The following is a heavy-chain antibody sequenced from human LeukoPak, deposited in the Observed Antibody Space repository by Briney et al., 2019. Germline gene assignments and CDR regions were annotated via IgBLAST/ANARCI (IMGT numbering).Heavy chain of an antibody. D-gene: IGHD3-22*01. Sequence: SETLSLACTVSGGSITNSEFYWGWIRQPPGKGLEWIGTIYYSGSTYYNPSLKSRVTVSVDTSKNQFSLKLTSVTAADTAVYYCARNYDGSGYYLYWGQGTLVTVSS. CDR3: ARNYDGSGYYLY. CDR1: GGSITNSEFY. CDR2: IYYSGST. J-gene: IGHJ4*02. V-gene: IGHV4-39*01.